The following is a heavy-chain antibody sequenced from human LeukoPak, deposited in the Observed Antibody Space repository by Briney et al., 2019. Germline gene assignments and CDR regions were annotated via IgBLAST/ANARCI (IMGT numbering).Heavy chain of an antibody. CDR2: IIPIFGTA. J-gene: IGHJ6*03. CDR3: ARGIVADSYYYMAV. CDR1: GGTFSSYA. D-gene: IGHD5-12*01. Sequence: GASVKVPCKASGGTFSSYAISWVRQAPGQGLEWMGGIIPIFGTANYAQKFQGRVTITTDESTSTAYMALSSLRSEDTAVYYCARGIVADSYYYMAVWGKGTAVTVSS. V-gene: IGHV1-69*05.